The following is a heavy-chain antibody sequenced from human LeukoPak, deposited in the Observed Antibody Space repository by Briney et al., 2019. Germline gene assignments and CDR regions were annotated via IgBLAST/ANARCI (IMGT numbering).Heavy chain of an antibody. CDR2: INHSGST. D-gene: IGHD3-10*01. CDR3: ARGGSFYYGSASLEYFQH. J-gene: IGHJ1*01. Sequence: SETLSLTCAVSGGSSSGYYWSWIRQSPGKGLEWIAKINHSGSTNYNPSLKSRVTISVDTSKNQFSLRLTSVTAADTGLYYCARGGSFYYGSASLEYFQHWGQGTLVTVSS. CDR1: GGSSSGYY. V-gene: IGHV4-34*01.